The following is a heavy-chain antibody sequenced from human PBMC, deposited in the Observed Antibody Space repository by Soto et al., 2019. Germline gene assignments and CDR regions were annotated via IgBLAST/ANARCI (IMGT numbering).Heavy chain of an antibody. CDR2: IIPILGIA. Sequence: QVQLVQSGAEVKKPGSSVKVSCKASGGTFSSYTISWVRQAPGQGLEWMGRIIPILGIANYAQKFQGRVTSTAAKSTRSAYMVLSSLRSEDTAVYYCAREDLVVVPAAPPSFDPWCQGTLVTVSS. CDR1: GGTFSSYT. D-gene: IGHD2-2*01. J-gene: IGHJ5*02. CDR3: AREDLVVVPAAPPSFDP. V-gene: IGHV1-69*08.